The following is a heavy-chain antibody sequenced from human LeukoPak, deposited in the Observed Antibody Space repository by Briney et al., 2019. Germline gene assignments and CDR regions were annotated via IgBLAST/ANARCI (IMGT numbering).Heavy chain of an antibody. Sequence: GGSLRLSCAASGFTFTSYWMHWVRQAPGTGLVWVSRVNSDGSSTTYADSVKGRFTIYRDNAKNTLYLQMNSRRAEGTAVYYCARGRYYGMHVWGQGTTVTVSS. CDR3: ARGRYYGMHV. J-gene: IGHJ6*02. V-gene: IGHV3-74*01. CDR1: GFTFTSYW. CDR2: VNSDGSST.